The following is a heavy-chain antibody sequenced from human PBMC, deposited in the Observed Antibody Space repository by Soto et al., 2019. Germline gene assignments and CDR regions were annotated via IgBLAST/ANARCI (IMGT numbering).Heavy chain of an antibody. Sequence: PSGTLSLSCIVSCVSFSSCNYYWSWMWQAPGKGLEWIRQIYYSGSSNYNPSLKRLVTFSVDAFKTQFLLKLGSVTAADTAKYYWARGPVVTPFVDYWGQGTLVTVSS. J-gene: IGHJ4*02. CDR2: IYYSGSS. CDR1: CVSFSSCNYY. V-gene: IGHV4-61*01. D-gene: IGHD2-21*02. CDR3: ARGPVVTPFVDY.